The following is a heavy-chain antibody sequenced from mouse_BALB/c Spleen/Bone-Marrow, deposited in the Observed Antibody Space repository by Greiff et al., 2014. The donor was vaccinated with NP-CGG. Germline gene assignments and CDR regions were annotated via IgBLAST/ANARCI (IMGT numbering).Heavy chain of an antibody. CDR3: ARDRRDYGKAWYFDV. D-gene: IGHD2-1*01. CDR1: GFSLTSYG. V-gene: IGHV2-9*02. Sequence: VQLVESGPGLVAPSQSLSITCTVSGFSLTSYGEHWVRQPPGKGLEWLGIIWAGGSTNYKSALMSRLSISKDNSKSQVFLKMNSLQTDDTAMYYCARDRRDYGKAWYFDVWGAGTTVTVSS. J-gene: IGHJ1*01. CDR2: IWAGGST.